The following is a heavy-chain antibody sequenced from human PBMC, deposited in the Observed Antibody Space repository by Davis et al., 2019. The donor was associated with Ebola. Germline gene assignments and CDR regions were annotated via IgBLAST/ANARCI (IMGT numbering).Heavy chain of an antibody. CDR1: GFTFSSYA. CDR2: ISGSGGST. D-gene: IGHD2-15*01. Sequence: PGGSLRLSCAASGFTFSSYAMSWVRQAPGKGLEWVSAISGSGGSTYYADSVKGRFTISRDNSKNTLYLQMNSLRAEDTAVYYCAKVPIVVVVAATQYFDYWGQGTLVTVSS. V-gene: IGHV3-23*01. J-gene: IGHJ4*02. CDR3: AKVPIVVVVAATQYFDY.